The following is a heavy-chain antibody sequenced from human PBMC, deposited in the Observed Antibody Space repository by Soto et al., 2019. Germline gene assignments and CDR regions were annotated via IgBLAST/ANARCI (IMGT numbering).Heavy chain of an antibody. D-gene: IGHD2-2*01. J-gene: IGHJ4*02. Sequence: EVQLLESGGGLVRPGGSLRISCAASGFTFSSYPMKWVRQGPGKGLEWVSTIGGSGTGFNTDYADSVKGRFVISRDNSKNTVYLQMNSLRAEDTALYYCARVAPYCSTTTCYIASWGQGTLVTVSS. CDR2: IGGSGTGFNT. CDR3: ARVAPYCSTTTCYIAS. V-gene: IGHV3-23*01. CDR1: GFTFSSYP.